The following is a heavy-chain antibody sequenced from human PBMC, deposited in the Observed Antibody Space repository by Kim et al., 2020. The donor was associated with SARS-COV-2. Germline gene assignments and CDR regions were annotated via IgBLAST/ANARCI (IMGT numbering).Heavy chain of an antibody. J-gene: IGHJ1*01. Sequence: PSLKSRVTISVDTSKNQFSLKLSSVTAADTAVYYCAKAATAGTHPGYFQHWGQGTLVIVSS. V-gene: IGHV4-34*01. D-gene: IGHD6-19*01. CDR3: AKAATAGTHPGYFQH.